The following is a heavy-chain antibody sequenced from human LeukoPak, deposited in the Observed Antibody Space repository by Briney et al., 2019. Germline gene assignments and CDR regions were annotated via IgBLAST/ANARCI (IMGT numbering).Heavy chain of an antibody. D-gene: IGHD2-2*01. J-gene: IGHJ5*02. CDR1: GFTFSSYS. CDR2: ISGSSSYI. CDR3: ARDLGRGIVVVPAAGGGWFDP. Sequence: GGSLRLSCAASGFTFSSYSMNWVRQAPGKGLEWVSSISGSSSYIYYADSVKGRFTISRDNAKNSLYLQMNSLRAEDTALYHCARDLGRGIVVVPAAGGGWFDPWGQGTLVTVSS. V-gene: IGHV3-21*04.